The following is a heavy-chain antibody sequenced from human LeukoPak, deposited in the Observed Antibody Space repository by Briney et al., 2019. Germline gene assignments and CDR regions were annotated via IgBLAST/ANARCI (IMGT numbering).Heavy chain of an antibody. V-gene: IGHV4-59*01. CDR1: GGSISSYY. Sequence: SETLSLTCTVSGGSISSYYWSWIRQPAGKGLEWIGYIYYSGSTNYNPSLKSRVTISVDTSKNQFSLKLSSVTAADTAVYYCARSAYCSSTSCYYWYFDLWGRGTLVTVSS. CDR2: IYYSGST. CDR3: ARSAYCSSTSCYYWYFDL. J-gene: IGHJ2*01. D-gene: IGHD2-2*01.